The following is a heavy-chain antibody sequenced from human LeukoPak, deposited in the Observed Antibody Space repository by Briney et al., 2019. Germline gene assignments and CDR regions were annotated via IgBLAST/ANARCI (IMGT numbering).Heavy chain of an antibody. CDR3: ARVPIAAAADV. CDR1: GGSISSGSYY. V-gene: IGHV4-61*02. Sequence: SETLSLTCTVSGGSISSGSYYWSWIRQPAGKGLEWIGRIYTSGSTNYNPSLKSRVTTSVDTSKNQFSLKLSSVTAADTAVYYCARVPIAAAADVWGQGTTVTVSS. CDR2: IYTSGST. D-gene: IGHD6-13*01. J-gene: IGHJ6*02.